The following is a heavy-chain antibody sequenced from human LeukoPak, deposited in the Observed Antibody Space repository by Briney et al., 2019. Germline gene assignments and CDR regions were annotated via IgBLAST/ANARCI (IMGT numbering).Heavy chain of an antibody. D-gene: IGHD2-2*02. CDR1: GFTFSSYA. CDR3: ARDRPVGVPIAISYDLDS. V-gene: IGHV3-30*04. J-gene: IGHJ4*02. CDR2: ISSDGSNK. Sequence: GGSLRLSCAASGFTFSSYAIHWVRQAPGKGLEWVAVISSDGSNKFYADSVRGRFTISRDNSKNALNLQMNSLRPEDTAVYYCARDRPVGVPIAISYDLDSWGQGTLVSVSS.